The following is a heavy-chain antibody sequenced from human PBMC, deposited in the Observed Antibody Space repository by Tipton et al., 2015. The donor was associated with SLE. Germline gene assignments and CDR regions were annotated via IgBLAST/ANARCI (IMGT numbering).Heavy chain of an antibody. D-gene: IGHD6-19*01. CDR2: IYYSGST. CDR3: AGIAVAGKGY. Sequence: LRLSCTVSGGSISSYYWSWIRQPPGKGLEWIGYIYYSGSTNYNPSLKSRVTISVDTSKNQFSLKLSSVTAADTAVYYCAGIAVAGKGYWGQGTLVTVSS. J-gene: IGHJ4*02. CDR1: GGSISSYY. V-gene: IGHV4-59*01.